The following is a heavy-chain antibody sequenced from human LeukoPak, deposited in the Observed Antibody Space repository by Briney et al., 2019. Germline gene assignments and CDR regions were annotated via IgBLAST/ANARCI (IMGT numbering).Heavy chain of an antibody. D-gene: IGHD2-2*01. J-gene: IGHJ3*02. Sequence: SETLSLTCTVPGGSISSYYWSWIRQPPGKGLEWIGYIYYSGSTNYNPSLKSRVTISVDTSKNQLSLKLSSVTAADTAVYYCARDCSSTSCYDAFDIWGQGTMVTVSS. CDR2: IYYSGST. CDR3: ARDCSSTSCYDAFDI. V-gene: IGHV4-59*01. CDR1: GGSISSYY.